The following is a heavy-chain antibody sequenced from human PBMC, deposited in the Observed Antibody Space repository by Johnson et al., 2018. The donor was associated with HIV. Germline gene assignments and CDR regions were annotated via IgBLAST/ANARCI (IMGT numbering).Heavy chain of an antibody. J-gene: IGHJ3*02. CDR2: ISFDGNLK. CDR1: GLSFSNFG. CDR3: ARVTSNGDSSGLVDAFDI. D-gene: IGHD3-22*01. Sequence: QVQLVESGGGVVQPGKSLTLSCVVSGLSFSNFGIHWVRQAPGKGPEWVAVISFDGNLKKYADSVKGRFTISRDKAKKSLYLQMNSLRAADTALYYCARVTSNGDSSGLVDAFDIWGQGTMVTVSS. V-gene: IGHV3-33*08.